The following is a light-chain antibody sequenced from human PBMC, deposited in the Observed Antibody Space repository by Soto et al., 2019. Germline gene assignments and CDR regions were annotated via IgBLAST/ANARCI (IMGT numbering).Light chain of an antibody. CDR2: DAS. CDR1: QSVSIY. CDR3: QQRVDWLT. Sequence: EIVLTQSPGTLSLSPGDRATLSCRASQSVSIYLAWYQQKPGQAPRLLIYDASNRVTGIPARFGGSGSGTDFTLTISSVEPEDLAVYYCQQRVDWLTFGGGTKLEIK. J-gene: IGKJ4*01. V-gene: IGKV3-11*01.